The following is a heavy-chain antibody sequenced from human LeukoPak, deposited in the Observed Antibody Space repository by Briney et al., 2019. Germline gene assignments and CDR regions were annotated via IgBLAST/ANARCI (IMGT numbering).Heavy chain of an antibody. V-gene: IGHV4-4*07. CDR1: GGSISSYY. D-gene: IGHD4-23*01. CDR3: AREGAGLQWYAFDI. Sequence: PETLSLTCTVSGGSISSYYWSWIRQPAGKGLEWIGRIYTSGSTNYNPSLKSRVTMSVDTSKNQFSLKLSSVTAADTAVYYCAREGAGLQWYAFDIWGQGTMVTVSS. J-gene: IGHJ3*02. CDR2: IYTSGST.